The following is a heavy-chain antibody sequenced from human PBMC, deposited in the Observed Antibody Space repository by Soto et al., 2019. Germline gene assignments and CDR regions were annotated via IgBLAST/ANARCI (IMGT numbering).Heavy chain of an antibody. CDR3: ARAASQGSGYVRDYYGMDV. Sequence: QVQLVQSGAEVKKPGSSVKVSCKASGGTFSSYAISWVRQAPGQGLEWMGGIIPIFGTANYAQKFQGRVTITADESTSTASMELSSLRSEETAVYYCARAASQGSGYVRDYYGMDVWGQGTMVTVSS. CDR2: IIPIFGTA. J-gene: IGHJ6*02. D-gene: IGHD5-12*01. V-gene: IGHV1-69*01. CDR1: GGTFSSYA.